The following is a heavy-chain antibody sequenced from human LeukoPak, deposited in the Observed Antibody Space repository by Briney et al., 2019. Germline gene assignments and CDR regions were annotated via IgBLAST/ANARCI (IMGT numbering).Heavy chain of an antibody. CDR2: ISGSGGST. CDR1: GFTFSSYA. V-gene: IGHV3-23*01. J-gene: IGHJ4*02. Sequence: PGGSLRLSCAASGFTFSSYAMSWVRQAPGKGLEWVSAISGSGGSTYYADSVKGRFTISRDNSKNTLYLQMNGLRAEDTAVYYCAKVRVIAVAGTGGYYFDYWGQGTLVTVSS. CDR3: AKVRVIAVAGTGGYYFDY. D-gene: IGHD6-19*01.